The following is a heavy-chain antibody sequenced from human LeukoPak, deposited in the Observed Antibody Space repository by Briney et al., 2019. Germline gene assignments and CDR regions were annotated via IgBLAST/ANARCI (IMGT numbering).Heavy chain of an antibody. CDR3: VRDASGYS. Sequence: GGSLRLSCVASGFTFGNYGMTWVRQAPGKGLECVSYISSSSSTVYYADSVRGRFTISRDNARNSLYLQMDSLRAEDTAVYFCVRDASGYSWGQGTLVTVSS. CDR1: GFTFGNYG. J-gene: IGHJ4*02. D-gene: IGHD2-15*01. V-gene: IGHV3-48*01. CDR2: ISSSSSTV.